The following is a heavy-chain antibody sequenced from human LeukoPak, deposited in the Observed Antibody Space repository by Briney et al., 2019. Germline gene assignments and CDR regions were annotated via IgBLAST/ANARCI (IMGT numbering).Heavy chain of an antibody. Sequence: GGSLRLSCGASGFTFSNYAMSWVRQAPGKGLEWVSGISGSGGSTYYADSVKGRFTISRDNSKNTLYLQMNSLRAEDTAVYYCAKTPYIAAPLENFDYWGQGTLVTVSS. CDR1: GFTFSNYA. J-gene: IGHJ4*02. CDR3: AKTPYIAAPLENFDY. CDR2: ISGSGGST. D-gene: IGHD6-13*01. V-gene: IGHV3-23*01.